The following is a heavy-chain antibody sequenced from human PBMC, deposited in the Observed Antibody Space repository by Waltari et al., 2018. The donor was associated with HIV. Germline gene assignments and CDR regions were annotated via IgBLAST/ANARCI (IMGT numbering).Heavy chain of an antibody. CDR3: ARDYRSPSGSYYYYGMDV. J-gene: IGHJ6*02. D-gene: IGHD3-10*01. Sequence: QVQLQESGPGLVKPSQTLSLTCSVSGFSIRSGPYYWSWIRQFPGKGLDWIGYIYYSGSTSYNPSLESRVTISIDTSKNQLSLRLSSVTAADTAVYYCARDYRSPSGSYYYYGMDVWGQGTRVTVSS. V-gene: IGHV4-31*03. CDR1: GFSIRSGPYY. CDR2: IYYSGST.